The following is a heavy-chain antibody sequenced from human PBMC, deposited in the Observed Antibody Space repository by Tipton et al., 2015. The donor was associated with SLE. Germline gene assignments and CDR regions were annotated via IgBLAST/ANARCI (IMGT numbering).Heavy chain of an antibody. D-gene: IGHD4-17*01. Sequence: SLRLSCAASGFTFSSYAMSWVRQAPGKGLEWVSSISGSGGSTYYADSVKGRFTISRDNSKNTLYLQMNSLRAEDTAVYYCAKGIYGDCAAGDWFDPWGQGTLVTVSS. CDR1: GFTFSSYA. CDR2: ISGSGGST. V-gene: IGHV3-23*01. CDR3: AKGIYGDCAAGDWFDP. J-gene: IGHJ5*02.